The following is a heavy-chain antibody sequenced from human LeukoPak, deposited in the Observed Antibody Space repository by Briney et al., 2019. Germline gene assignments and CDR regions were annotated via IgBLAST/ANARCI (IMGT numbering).Heavy chain of an antibody. Sequence: GGSLRLSCAASGFMFNTYAMHWVRQAPGKGLEWVAFRQYDGSIQYYADSVKGRFTISRDNSKDSLYLEVSSLRPEDTAVYYCARVVYCDSGNCFSARPFDRWGQGTPVTVSS. J-gene: IGHJ5*02. CDR3: ARVVYCDSGNCFSARPFDR. CDR2: RQYDGSIQ. D-gene: IGHD2-15*01. V-gene: IGHV3-30*02. CDR1: GFMFNTYA.